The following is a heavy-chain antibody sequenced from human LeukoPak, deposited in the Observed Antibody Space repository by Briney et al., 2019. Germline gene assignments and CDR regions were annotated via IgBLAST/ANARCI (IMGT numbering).Heavy chain of an antibody. D-gene: IGHD3-22*01. CDR1: GFTFSSYG. CDR3: EKDDSSGYYY. J-gene: IGHJ4*02. CDR2: IRYEGGNK. V-gene: IGHV3-30*02. Sequence: PGGSLRLSCAAAGFTFSSYGMHWVRQAPGNGLGWVAFIRYEGGNKYYADSVKGRVTISRDNSKNTLYLQMNSLRAEDTAVYYCEKDDSSGYYYWGQGTLVTVSS.